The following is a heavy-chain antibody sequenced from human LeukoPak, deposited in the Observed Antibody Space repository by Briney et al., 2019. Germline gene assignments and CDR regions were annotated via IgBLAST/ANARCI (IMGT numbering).Heavy chain of an antibody. CDR2: IYYSGST. D-gene: IGHD3-10*01. J-gene: IGHJ5*02. CDR1: GGSISSGGYY. CDR3: ARLWFGELWFDP. V-gene: IGHV4-31*03. Sequence: SETLSLTCTVSGGSISSGGYYWSWIRQHPGKGLEWIGYIYYSGSTYYNPSLKSRVTISVDTSKNQFSLKLSSVTAADTAVYYCARLWFGELWFDPWGQGTLVTVSS.